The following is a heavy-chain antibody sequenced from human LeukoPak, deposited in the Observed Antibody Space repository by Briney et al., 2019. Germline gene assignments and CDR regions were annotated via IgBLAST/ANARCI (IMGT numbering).Heavy chain of an antibody. CDR3: ARLVGDRTIYDY. V-gene: IGHV3-33*01. CDR2: IWYDGSNK. Sequence: PGGSLRLSCAASGFTFSSYGMNWVRQAPGKGLEWVAVIWYDGSNKYYVDSVKGRFTISRDNAKNSLYLQMISLRVEDTAVYYCARLVGDRTIYDYWGQGTLVTVSS. D-gene: IGHD1-26*01. CDR1: GFTFSSYG. J-gene: IGHJ4*02.